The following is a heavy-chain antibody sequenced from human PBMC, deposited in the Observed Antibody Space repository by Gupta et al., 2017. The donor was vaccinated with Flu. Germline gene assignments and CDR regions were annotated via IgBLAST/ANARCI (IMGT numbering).Heavy chain of an antibody. D-gene: IGHD1-26*01. J-gene: IGHJ4*02. CDR1: GFTFSRYA. CDR3: AKVPYSGSYPWYFDY. Sequence: EVQLLESGGGLVQPGGSLRLSCAASGFTFSRYAMSWVRQAPGKGLEWVSAISGSGGSTYYADSGKGRFTISRDNSKNTLYLLMNSLSAEDTAVYYCAKVPYSGSYPWYFDYWCQGTLVTVSS. CDR2: ISGSGGST. V-gene: IGHV3-23*01.